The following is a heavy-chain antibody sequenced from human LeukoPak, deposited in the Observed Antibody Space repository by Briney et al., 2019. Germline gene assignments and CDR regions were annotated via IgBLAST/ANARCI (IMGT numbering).Heavy chain of an antibody. CDR3: ASPFPSVFGRLAARQFLYYFDS. Sequence: KPSETLSLTCTASDVSISHYYYSWIRQPPSKGLETIGSISTTGSTNYYNPSLKSRVTRSVDKSRSKSPLNVNSLTAADTAVYYCASPFPSVFGRLAARQFLYYFDSWGQGTLVTASS. CDR2: ISTTGST. V-gene: IGHV4-4*09. CDR1: DVSISHYY. J-gene: IGHJ4*02. D-gene: IGHD6-6*01.